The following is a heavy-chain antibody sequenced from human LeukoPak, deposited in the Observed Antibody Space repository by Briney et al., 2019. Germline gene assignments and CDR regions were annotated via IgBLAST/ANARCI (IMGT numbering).Heavy chain of an antibody. CDR2: INDRGDDT. CDR3: VRAFHSDSGAYYYVD. V-gene: IGHV3-64D*09. CDR1: GFTFSSYP. Sequence: PGGSLRLSCSASGFTFSSYPMHWVRQAPGEGLEYVSAINDRGDDTYYADSVKGRFTISRDNSKNSLYLQMSSLRAEDTAVYYCVRAFHSDSGAYYYVDWGQGTLVTVSS. D-gene: IGHD3-22*01. J-gene: IGHJ4*02.